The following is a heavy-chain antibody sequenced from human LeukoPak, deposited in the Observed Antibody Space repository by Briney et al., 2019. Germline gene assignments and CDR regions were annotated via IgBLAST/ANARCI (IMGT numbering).Heavy chain of an antibody. CDR1: GFGVHTFA. Sequence: GGSLRPSCAVSGFGVHTFAMSWVRQAPGRGLEWVSAISGSGGSTYYADSVKGRFTISRDNSKNTLYLQMNSLRAEDTAVYYCAKAPRYSGSSYWGQGTLVTVSS. CDR3: AKAPRYSGSSY. CDR2: ISGSGGST. D-gene: IGHD1-26*01. V-gene: IGHV3-23*01. J-gene: IGHJ4*02.